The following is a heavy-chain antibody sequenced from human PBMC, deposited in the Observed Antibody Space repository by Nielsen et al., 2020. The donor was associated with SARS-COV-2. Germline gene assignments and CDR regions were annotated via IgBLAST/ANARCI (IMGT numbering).Heavy chain of an antibody. J-gene: IGHJ6*02. V-gene: IGHV4-61*01. CDR2: IYYSGST. CDR1: GGSVSSGSYY. CDR3: ARDRRLWFGELFPSYGMDV. D-gene: IGHD3-10*01. Sequence: SETLSPTCTVSGGSVSSGSYYWSWIRQPPGKGLEWIGYIYYSGSTNYNPSLKSRVTISVDTSKNQFSLKLSSVTAADTAVYYCARDRRLWFGELFPSYGMDVWGQGTTVTVSS.